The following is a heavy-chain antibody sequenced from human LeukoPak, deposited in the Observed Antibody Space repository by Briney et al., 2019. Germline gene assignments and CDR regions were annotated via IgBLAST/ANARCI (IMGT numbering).Heavy chain of an antibody. V-gene: IGHV4-59*01. CDR3: ASGPDFYMDV. J-gene: IGHJ6*03. D-gene: IGHD3-3*01. Sequence: PSETLSLTCTISGGSISSNYGSWIRQPPGKGLEWIGYIYYSGRTKNNPSLKSRVTISVDTSKNQFSLKLSSVTAADTAVYYCASGPDFYMDVWGKGTTVTVSS. CDR2: IYYSGRT. CDR1: GGSISSNY.